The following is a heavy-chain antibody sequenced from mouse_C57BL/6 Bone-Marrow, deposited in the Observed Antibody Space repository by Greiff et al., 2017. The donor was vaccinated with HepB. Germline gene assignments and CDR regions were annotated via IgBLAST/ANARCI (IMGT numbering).Heavy chain of an antibody. CDR1: GFTFSSYA. CDR3: ARGRNYYGSSFYFDY. CDR2: ISDGGSYT. D-gene: IGHD1-1*01. Sequence: EVQRVDSGGGLVKPGGSLKLSCAASGFTFSSYAMSWVRQTPEKRLEWVATISDGGSYTYYPDNVKGRFTISRDNAKNNLYLQMSHLKSEDTAMYYCARGRNYYGSSFYFDYWGQGTTLTVSS. V-gene: IGHV5-4*01. J-gene: IGHJ2*01.